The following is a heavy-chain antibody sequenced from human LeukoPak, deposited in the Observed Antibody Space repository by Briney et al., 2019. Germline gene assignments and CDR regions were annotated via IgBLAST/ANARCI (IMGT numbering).Heavy chain of an antibody. CDR1: GFTFSSSA. V-gene: IGHV3-23*01. CDR3: AKQLGYCSDGSCYFPY. Sequence: PGGSLRLSCAASGFTFSSSAVSWVRQAPGKGLEWVSAISNNGGYTYYVDSVQGRFTISRDNSKSTLCLQMNSLRAEDTAVYYCAKQLGYCSDGSCYFPYWGQGTLVTVSS. D-gene: IGHD2-15*01. CDR2: ISNNGGYT. J-gene: IGHJ4*02.